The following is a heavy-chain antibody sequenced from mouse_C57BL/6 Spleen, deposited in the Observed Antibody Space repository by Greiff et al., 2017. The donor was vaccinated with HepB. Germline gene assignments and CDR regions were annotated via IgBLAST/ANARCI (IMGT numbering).Heavy chain of an antibody. V-gene: IGHV5-17*01. D-gene: IGHD5-1*01. CDR3: ARGSNWYFDV. CDR2: ISSGSSTI. J-gene: IGHJ1*03. Sequence: EVQGVESGGGLVKPGGSLKLSCAASGFTFSHYGMHWVRQAPEKGLEWVAYISSGSSTIYYADTVKGRFTISRDNAKNTLFLQMTSLRSEDTAMYYCARGSNWYFDVWGTGTTVTVSS. CDR1: GFTFSHYG.